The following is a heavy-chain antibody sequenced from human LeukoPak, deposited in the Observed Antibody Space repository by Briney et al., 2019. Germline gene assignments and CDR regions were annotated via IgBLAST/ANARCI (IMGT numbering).Heavy chain of an antibody. D-gene: IGHD3-9*01. CDR1: GFTFSSYG. CDR3: AKVTYYDILTGYYPADY. CDR2: ISGSGGST. V-gene: IGHV3-23*01. Sequence: GGSLRLSCAASGFTFSSYGMSWVRQAPGKGLEWVSAISGSGGSTYYADSVKGRFTISRDNSKNTLYLQMNSLRAEDTAVYYCAKVTYYDILTGYYPADYWGQGTLVTVSS. J-gene: IGHJ4*02.